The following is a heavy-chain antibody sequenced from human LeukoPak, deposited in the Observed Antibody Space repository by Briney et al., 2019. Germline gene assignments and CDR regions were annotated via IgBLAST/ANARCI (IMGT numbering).Heavy chain of an antibody. J-gene: IGHJ4*02. CDR1: GGSISSYY. Sequence: SETLSLTCTVSGGSISSYYWSWIRQLPGKGLEWIGYIYYSGSTNYNPSLKSRVTISVDTSKIQFSLKLSSVTAADTAVYYCANSLSGWTYFDYWGQGTLVTVSS. CDR3: ANSLSGWTYFDY. CDR2: IYYSGST. V-gene: IGHV4-59*01. D-gene: IGHD6-19*01.